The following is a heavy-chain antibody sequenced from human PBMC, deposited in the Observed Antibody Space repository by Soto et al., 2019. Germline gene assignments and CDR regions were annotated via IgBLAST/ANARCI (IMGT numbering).Heavy chain of an antibody. Sequence: EVKLLESGGGLAQPGGSLRLSCVGSGFTFDGYAISWVRQAPGKGLQWISAISGNGAGTDYAHSVKGRFTISRDNSKNTVHLQMNSLRAEDTALYYCAKDTVGGYSFWSGYYSDGLDVWGQGTMVTVSS. D-gene: IGHD3-3*01. V-gene: IGHV3-23*01. CDR2: ISGNGAGT. CDR3: AKDTVGGYSFWSGYYSDGLDV. J-gene: IGHJ3*01. CDR1: GFTFDGYA.